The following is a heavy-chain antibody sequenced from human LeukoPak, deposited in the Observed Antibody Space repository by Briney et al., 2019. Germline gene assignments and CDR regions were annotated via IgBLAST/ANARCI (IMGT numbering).Heavy chain of an antibody. CDR2: MNPNSGNT. V-gene: IGHV1-8*01. J-gene: IGHJ6*02. CDR1: GYTFTSYD. D-gene: IGHD6-13*01. Sequence: ASVKVSCKASGYTFTSYDIKWVRQATGQGLEWMGWMNPNSGNTGYAQKFQGRVTMTRNTSISTAYMELSSLRSEDTAVYYCARTEGSSWSPYYYYYYGMGVWGQGTTVTVSS. CDR3: ARTEGSSWSPYYYYYYGMGV.